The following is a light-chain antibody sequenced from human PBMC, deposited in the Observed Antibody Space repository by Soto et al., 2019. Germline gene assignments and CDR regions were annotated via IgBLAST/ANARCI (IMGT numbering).Light chain of an antibody. J-gene: IGKJ3*01. CDR1: QNINNY. CDR2: DAY. CDR3: QKSDHLPL. Sequence: DIQMTQSPSSLSASVGDRVTITCQASQNINNYLNWYQQKPGKAPKLVIYDAYNLETGVPSTFSGSGYGTDFTFIISSLRPEDIATYYCQKSDHLPLFGPGTKVDI. V-gene: IGKV1-33*01.